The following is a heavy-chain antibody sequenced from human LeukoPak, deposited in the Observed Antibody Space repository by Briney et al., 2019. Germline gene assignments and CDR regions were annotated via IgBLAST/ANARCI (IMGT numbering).Heavy chain of an antibody. D-gene: IGHD3-16*02. CDR3: ARREYDSVWGTYRYSEY. Sequence: ASVKVSCKTSGYTFTSYDTNWVRQATGQGLEWVGWMNPDSGSTGCAQKFQGRISLTRNTSISTAYMELSSLRSDDTAVYYCARREYDSVWGTYRYSEYWGQGTLVTVSS. V-gene: IGHV1-8*01. CDR1: GYTFTSYD. J-gene: IGHJ4*02. CDR2: MNPDSGST.